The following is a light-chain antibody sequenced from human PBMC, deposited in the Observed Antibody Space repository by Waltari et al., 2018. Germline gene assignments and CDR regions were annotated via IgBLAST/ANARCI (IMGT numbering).Light chain of an antibody. V-gene: IGKV3-15*01. CDR1: QSISHH. CDR2: SAS. J-gene: IGKJ4*01. Sequence: ETVMTQSPATLSALPGDRVNLSCGASQSISHHVAWYQQKPGQPPRLVIYSASSRATGVPVRFSGSGSGTDFTLTISNLQSEDFAVYYCQQYNNWPLTFGGGTKVEL. CDR3: QQYNNWPLT.